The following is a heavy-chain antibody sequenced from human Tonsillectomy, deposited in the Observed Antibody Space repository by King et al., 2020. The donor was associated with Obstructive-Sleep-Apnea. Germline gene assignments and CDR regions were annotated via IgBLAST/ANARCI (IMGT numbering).Heavy chain of an antibody. V-gene: IGHV4-39*01. CDR3: ARPEYYDILTGYFPPY. CDR1: GGSISSSSYY. CDR2: IYYSGST. D-gene: IGHD3-9*01. Sequence: LQLQESGPGLVKPSETLSLTCTVSGGSISSSSYYWGWIRQPPGKGLEWIGSIYYSGSTYYNPSLKSRVTISVDTSKNQFSLKLSSLTAADTAVYYCARPEYYDILTGYFPPYWGQGTLVTVSS. J-gene: IGHJ4*02.